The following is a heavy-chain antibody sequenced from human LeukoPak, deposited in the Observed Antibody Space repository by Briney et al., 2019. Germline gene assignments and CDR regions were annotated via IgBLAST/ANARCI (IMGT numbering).Heavy chain of an antibody. CDR3: ATLPIPMVREIWFDP. CDR1: GGSISSGGYY. J-gene: IGHJ5*02. CDR2: IYHSGST. Sequence: SQTLSLTCTVSGGSISSGGYYWSWIRQPPGKGLEWIGYIYHSGSTYYNPSLKSRVTVSVDRSKNQFSLKLSSVTAADTAVYYCATLPIPMVREIWFDPWGQGTLVTVSS. D-gene: IGHD3-10*01. V-gene: IGHV4-30-2*01.